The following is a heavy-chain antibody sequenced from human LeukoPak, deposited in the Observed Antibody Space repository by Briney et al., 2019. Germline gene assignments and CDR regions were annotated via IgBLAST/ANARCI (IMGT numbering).Heavy chain of an antibody. CDR1: GFTFSGSA. CDR3: TSMYDSGMDV. V-gene: IGHV3-73*01. Sequence: GGSLRLSCAGSGFTFSGSAIHWVRQASGKGLEWVGRIRSKANNYATVYAASVQGRFTISRDDSKNTEYLQMNSLKTEDTAVYYCTSMYDSGMDVWGKGTTVTVPS. D-gene: IGHD3-10*01. CDR2: IRSKANNYAT. J-gene: IGHJ6*04.